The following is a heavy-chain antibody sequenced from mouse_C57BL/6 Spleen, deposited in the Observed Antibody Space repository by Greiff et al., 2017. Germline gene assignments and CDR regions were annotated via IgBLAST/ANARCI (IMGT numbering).Heavy chain of an antibody. CDR2: INPSTGGT. CDR1: GYSFTGYY. Sequence: EVKLQESGPELVKPGASVKISCKASGYSFTGYYMNWVKQSPEKSLEWIGEINPSTGGTTYNQKFKAKATLTVDKSSSTAYMQLKCLTSEDSAVYYCARSKVSGISHDYAMDYWGQGTSVTVSS. CDR3: ARSKVSGISHDYAMDY. J-gene: IGHJ4*01. D-gene: IGHD3-2*02. V-gene: IGHV1-42*01.